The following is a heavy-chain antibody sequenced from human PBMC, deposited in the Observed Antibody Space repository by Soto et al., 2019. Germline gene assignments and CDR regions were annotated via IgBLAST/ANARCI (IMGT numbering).Heavy chain of an antibody. D-gene: IGHD6-19*01. V-gene: IGHV1-18*01. CDR3: ARGASEQWLGLYAFDI. Sequence: QVQLVQSGAEVKKPGASVKVSCKASGYTFTSYGISWVRQAPGQGLEWMGWISAYNGNTNYAQKLQGRVTMTTDTSTSTAYIDLRSRRSDDTAVYYCARGASEQWLGLYAFDIWGQGTMVTVSS. CDR1: GYTFTSYG. J-gene: IGHJ3*02. CDR2: ISAYNGNT.